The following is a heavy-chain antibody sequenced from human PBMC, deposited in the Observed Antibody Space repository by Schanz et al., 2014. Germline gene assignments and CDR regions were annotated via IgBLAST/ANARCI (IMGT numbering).Heavy chain of an antibody. J-gene: IGHJ4*02. V-gene: IGHV3-7*01. CDR1: EFTFNTYC. CDR3: ARDLRNSRPSYYDH. CDR2: INQDGYDK. Sequence: EVQLVESGGGLVQPGGSLRLSCAASEFTFNTYCMSWVRQAPGKGLEWVASINQDGYDKHYVDSVEGRFTISRDNAKKSLYLQMDALRAEDTAVYYCARDLRNSRPSYYDHWGQGTLVTVSA. D-gene: IGHD6-13*01.